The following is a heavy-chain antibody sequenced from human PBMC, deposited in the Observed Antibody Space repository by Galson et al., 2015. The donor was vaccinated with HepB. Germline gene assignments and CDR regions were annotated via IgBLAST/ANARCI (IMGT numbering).Heavy chain of an antibody. V-gene: IGHV1-69*13. D-gene: IGHD2-15*01. CDR3: AQGVAEYYYGMDV. CDR1: GGTFSGYT. Sequence: SVKVSCKASGGTFSGYTISWVRQAPGQGLEWMGGIITVYGTAHYAQKFQGKVTITADESTGTAYMELSSLRSEDTAVYYCAQGVAEYYYGMDVWGQGTTVTVSS. CDR2: IITVYGTA. J-gene: IGHJ6*02.